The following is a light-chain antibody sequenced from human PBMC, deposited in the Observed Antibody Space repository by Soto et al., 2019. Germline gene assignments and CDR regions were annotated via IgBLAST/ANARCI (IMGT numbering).Light chain of an antibody. CDR2: EDI. V-gene: IGLV2-23*02. Sequence: QSALTQPASVSGSPGQSITISCTGTSSDVGGYTLVSWYQQHPGKAPKLMIYEDIKRPSGVSNRFSGSKSGNTASLTISALQAEDEADYYCSSYAGSIIFAVFGGGTKLTVL. CDR1: SSDVGGYTL. J-gene: IGLJ2*01. CDR3: SSYAGSIIFAV.